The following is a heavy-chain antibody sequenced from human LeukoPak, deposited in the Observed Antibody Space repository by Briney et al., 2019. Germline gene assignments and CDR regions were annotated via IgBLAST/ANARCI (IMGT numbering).Heavy chain of an antibody. CDR3: AKGRPKFSLVVVAAEFDY. J-gene: IGHJ4*02. D-gene: IGHD2-15*01. V-gene: IGHV3-23*01. Sequence: GGSLRLSCAASGFTFSSYAMSWVRQAPGKGLEWVSAISGSGGSTYYADSVKGRFTISRDNSQNTVYLQMNSLRAEDTAVYYCAKGRPKFSLVVVAAEFDYWGQGTLVTVSS. CDR1: GFTFSSYA. CDR2: ISGSGGST.